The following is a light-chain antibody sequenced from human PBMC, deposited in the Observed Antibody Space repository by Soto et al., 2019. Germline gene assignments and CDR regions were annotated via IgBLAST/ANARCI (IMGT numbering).Light chain of an antibody. Sequence: DIVMTQSPDSLAVSLGERATINCKSSQSVLYSSDNKNYLAWYQQKPGQPPKLLIAWASSRESGIPDRFSGTGSGTDFTLTISGQQAGDLAVYYCQQYYAIPRTFGQGTKVEL. V-gene: IGKV4-1*01. CDR3: QQYYAIPRT. J-gene: IGKJ1*01. CDR1: QSVLYSSDNKNY. CDR2: WAS.